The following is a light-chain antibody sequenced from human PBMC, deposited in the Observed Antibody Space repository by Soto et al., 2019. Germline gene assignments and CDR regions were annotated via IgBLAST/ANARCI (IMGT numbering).Light chain of an antibody. V-gene: IGKV3D-20*02. J-gene: IGKJ4*01. CDR2: GAS. CDR1: QSVSSNY. CDR3: QQRSNWQGAT. Sequence: EVVLTQSPGTLSLSPGEGATLSCRASQSVSSNYLAWYQQKPGQAPRLLMFGASNRATGIPARFSGSGSGTDFTLTISSLEPEDFAVYYCQQRSNWQGATFGGGTKVDIK.